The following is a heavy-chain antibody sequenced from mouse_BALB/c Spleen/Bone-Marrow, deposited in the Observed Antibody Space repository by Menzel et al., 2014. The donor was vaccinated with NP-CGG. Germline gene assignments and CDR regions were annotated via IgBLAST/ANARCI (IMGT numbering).Heavy chain of an antibody. Sequence: VQLQQSGAELVKPGASVKLSCTASGFNIKDTYMHWVKQRPEQGLEWIGRIDPANGNTKYDPKFQGKATITADTSSNAAYLQLSSLTSEDTAVYSCAIFIRQTQSAYWGQGTLVTVSA. CDR2: IDPANGNT. D-gene: IGHD1-1*01. CDR1: GFNIKDTY. CDR3: AIFIRQTQSAY. J-gene: IGHJ3*01. V-gene: IGHV14-3*02.